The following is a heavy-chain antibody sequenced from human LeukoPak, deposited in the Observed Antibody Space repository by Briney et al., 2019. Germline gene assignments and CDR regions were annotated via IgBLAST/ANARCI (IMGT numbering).Heavy chain of an antibody. CDR1: GGSISSGGYS. Sequence: SETLSLTCAVSGGSISSGGYSWSWIRQPPGTGLEWIGYIYHSGSTYYNPSLKSRVTISVDRSKNQFSLKLSSVTAADTAVYYCARGGYNWNYYFDYWGQGTLVTVSS. V-gene: IGHV4-30-2*01. J-gene: IGHJ4*02. D-gene: IGHD1-7*01. CDR2: IYHSGST. CDR3: ARGGYNWNYYFDY.